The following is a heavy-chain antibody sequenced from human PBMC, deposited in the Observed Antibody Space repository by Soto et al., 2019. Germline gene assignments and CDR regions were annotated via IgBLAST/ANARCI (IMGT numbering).Heavy chain of an antibody. CDR1: GFEFSYFW. Sequence: PGGSLRLSCAASGFEFSYFWMAWIRTAPGKGLEWVANIKQDGDKKYYVDSVEGRFTISRDNAKNSLYLQMDSLRAEDTALYFCARDRMGDDYFDYLGPGTQVTVSS. CDR3: ARDRMGDDYFDY. J-gene: IGHJ4*02. V-gene: IGHV3-7*01. D-gene: IGHD3-16*01. CDR2: IKQDGDKK.